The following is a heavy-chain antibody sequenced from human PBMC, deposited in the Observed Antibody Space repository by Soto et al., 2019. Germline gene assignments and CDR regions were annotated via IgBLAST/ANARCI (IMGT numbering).Heavy chain of an antibody. CDR3: ASAKAVVIAALGI. D-gene: IGHD2-21*01. CDR2: VSENGGSRGGT. Sequence: EVQLLESGGGLVQPGGSLRLSCTASGFTFSSSAMNWVRQAPGQGLEWVASVSENGGSRGGTYYADSVKGRFTISRDNSKITLYLQMDSLRGADTAVYYCASAKAVVIAALGIWGQGTMVTVCS. V-gene: IGHV3-23*01. CDR1: GFTFSSSA. J-gene: IGHJ3*02.